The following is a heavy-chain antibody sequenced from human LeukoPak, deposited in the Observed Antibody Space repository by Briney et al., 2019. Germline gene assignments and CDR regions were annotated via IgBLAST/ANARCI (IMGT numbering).Heavy chain of an antibody. Sequence: SETLSLTCTVSGGSISSGSYYWSWIRQPAGKGLEWIGRIYSSGSTNYNPSLKSRVTISVDTSKNQFSLKLSSVTAADTAVYYCARDSTTTVTIFDYWGQGTLVTVSS. CDR1: GGSISSGSYY. J-gene: IGHJ4*02. D-gene: IGHD4-17*01. CDR3: ARDSTTTVTIFDY. CDR2: IYSSGST. V-gene: IGHV4-61*02.